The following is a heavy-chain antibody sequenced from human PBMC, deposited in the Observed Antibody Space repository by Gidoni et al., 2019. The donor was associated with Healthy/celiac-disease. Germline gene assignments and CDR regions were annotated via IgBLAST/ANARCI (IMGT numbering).Heavy chain of an antibody. V-gene: IGHV4-59*08. D-gene: IGHD2-21*01. CDR1: GGSISSYY. CDR2: IYYSGST. CDR3: ARHIHSYYPCFDY. Sequence: QVQLQESCPGLVQPSETLSLPCTVSGGSISSYYWSWIRQPPGKGLEWIGYIYYSGSTNYNPSLKSRVTISVDTSKNQFSLKLSSVTDADTAVYYCARHIHSYYPCFDYWGQGTLVTVSS. J-gene: IGHJ4*02.